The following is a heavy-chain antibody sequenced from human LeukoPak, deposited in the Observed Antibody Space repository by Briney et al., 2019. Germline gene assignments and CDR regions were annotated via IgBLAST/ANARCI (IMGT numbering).Heavy chain of an antibody. Sequence: ASVKVSCKASGYTSTGYYMHWVRQAPGQGLEWMGWINPNSGGTNYAQKFQGRVTMTRDTSISTAYMELSRLRSDDTAVYYCARGDEYHYYYYYMDVWGKGTTVTVSS. CDR1: GYTSTGYY. CDR3: ARGDEYHYYYYYMDV. CDR2: INPNSGGT. J-gene: IGHJ6*03. D-gene: IGHD2-2*02. V-gene: IGHV1-2*02.